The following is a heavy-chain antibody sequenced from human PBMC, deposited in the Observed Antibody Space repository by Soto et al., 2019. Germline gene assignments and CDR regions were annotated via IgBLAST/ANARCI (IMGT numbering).Heavy chain of an antibody. Sequence: GESLKNSYKGSGYSFTTYWIGWWRQMPGKGLEWMGIIYPGDSDTRYSPSFQGQVTISADKSISTAYLQWSSLKASDTAIYYCARTAAAGKYYYGVDVWGQGTTVTVSS. CDR2: IYPGDSDT. CDR1: GYSFTTYW. V-gene: IGHV5-51*01. D-gene: IGHD6-13*01. J-gene: IGHJ6*02. CDR3: ARTAAAGKYYYGVDV.